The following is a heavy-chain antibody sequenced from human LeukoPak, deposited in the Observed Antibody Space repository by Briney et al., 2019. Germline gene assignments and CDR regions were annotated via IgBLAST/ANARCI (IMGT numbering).Heavy chain of an antibody. Sequence: PSETLSLTCTVSGYSITSGYYWGWIRQPPGKGLEWIGSIYHSGNTYYNPSLKSRVTIAIDASKNQFSLKLSSVTAADTAVYYCARGIRYYYDSSGYLNWFDPWGQGTLVTVSS. CDR2: IYHSGNT. J-gene: IGHJ5*02. CDR1: GYSITSGYY. V-gene: IGHV4-38-2*02. D-gene: IGHD3-22*01. CDR3: ARGIRYYYDSSGYLNWFDP.